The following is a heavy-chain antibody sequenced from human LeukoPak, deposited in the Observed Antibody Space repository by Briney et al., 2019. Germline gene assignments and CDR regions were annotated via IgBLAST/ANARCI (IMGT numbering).Heavy chain of an antibody. D-gene: IGHD7-27*01. V-gene: IGHV3-21*01. Sequence: GGSLRLSCAASGFSFITYTVNWVRQAPGKGLEWVSSITSNSTYIYYADSVKGRFTISRDNSKNSLSLQMNSLRAEDTAVYYCARDLNWETYWGQRTLVTVSS. CDR2: ITSNSTYI. CDR3: ARDLNWETY. J-gene: IGHJ4*02. CDR1: GFSFITYT.